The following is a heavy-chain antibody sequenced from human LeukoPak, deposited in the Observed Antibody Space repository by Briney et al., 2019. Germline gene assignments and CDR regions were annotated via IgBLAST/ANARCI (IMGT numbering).Heavy chain of an antibody. Sequence: PSETLSLTCTVSGGSISSGSYYWSWIRQPAGKGLEWIGRIYTSGSTNYNPSLKGRVTMSVDTSKNQFSLKLSSVTAADTAVYYCARDLPTTVFGFDYWGQGTLVTVSS. J-gene: IGHJ4*02. CDR3: ARDLPTTVFGFDY. CDR2: IYTSGST. CDR1: GGSISSGSYY. D-gene: IGHD4-11*01. V-gene: IGHV4-61*02.